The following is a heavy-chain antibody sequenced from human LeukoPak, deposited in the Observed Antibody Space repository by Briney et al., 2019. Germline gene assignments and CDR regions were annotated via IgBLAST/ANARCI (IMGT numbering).Heavy chain of an antibody. CDR1: GGSISSYY. J-gene: IGHJ4*02. CDR3: ARLAWGRLDY. CDR2: IYYSGST. Sequence: SETLSLTCTVSGGSISSYYWSWIRQPPGKGLEWIGYIYYSGSTNYNPSLKSRVTISVDTSKNQFSLKLSSVTAADTAVFYCARLAWGRLDYWGQGTLVTVSS. D-gene: IGHD7-27*01. V-gene: IGHV4-59*08.